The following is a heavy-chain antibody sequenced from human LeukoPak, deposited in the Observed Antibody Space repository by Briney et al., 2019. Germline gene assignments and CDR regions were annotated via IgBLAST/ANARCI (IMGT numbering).Heavy chain of an antibody. CDR1: GFIVSSNY. V-gene: IGHV3-53*01. CDR2: IYSTGGT. D-gene: IGHD6-19*01. CDR3: AKDSSGPAF. J-gene: IGHJ4*02. Sequence: GGSLRLSCAASGFIVSSNYMSWVRQAPGKGLEWVSVIYSTGGTYYADSVKGRFTISRDNSKNTLYLQMNSLRAEDTAVYYCAKDSSGPAFWGQGTLVTVSS.